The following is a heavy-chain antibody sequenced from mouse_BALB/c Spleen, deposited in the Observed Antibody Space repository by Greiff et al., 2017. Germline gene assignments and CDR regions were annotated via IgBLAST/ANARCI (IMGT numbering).Heavy chain of an antibody. CDR1: GYSFTSYW. D-gene: IGHD2-4*01. V-gene: IGHV1S126*01. CDR2: IDPSDSET. J-gene: IGHJ3*01. CDR3: ARAANDYDWFAY. Sequence: QVQLQQSGPQLVRPGASVKISCKASGYSFTSYWMHWVKQRPGQGLEWIGMIDPSDSETRLNQKFKDKATLTVDKSSSTAYMQLSSPTSEDSAVYYCARAANDYDWFAYWGQGTLVTVSA.